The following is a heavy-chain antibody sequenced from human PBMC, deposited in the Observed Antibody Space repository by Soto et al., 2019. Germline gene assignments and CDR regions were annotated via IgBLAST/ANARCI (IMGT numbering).Heavy chain of an antibody. CDR2: IVPIYGIP. Sequence: ASVKISCKTSGGTFNTHAISWVRQAPGHGFEWMGGIVPIYGIPSHAQKFQGRVTITADEPTTTVYMELSSLRSDDTAVYYCARGPNWNARYYYYGMDVWGQGTKVTVS. J-gene: IGHJ6*02. CDR1: GGTFNTHA. D-gene: IGHD1-1*01. V-gene: IGHV1-69*13. CDR3: ARGPNWNARYYYYGMDV.